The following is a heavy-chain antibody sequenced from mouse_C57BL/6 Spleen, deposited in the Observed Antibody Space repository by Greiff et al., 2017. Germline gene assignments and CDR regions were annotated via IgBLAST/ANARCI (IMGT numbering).Heavy chain of an antibody. CDR3: ARYYSNFDAMDY. CDR2: IYPGGGYT. Sequence: VQLQQSGAELVRPGTSVKMSCKASGYTFTNYWIGWAKQRPGHGLECIGDIYPGGGYTNYNEKFKGKATLTADKSSSTAYMQFSSLTSEDSAIYYCARYYSNFDAMDYWGQGTSVTVSS. D-gene: IGHD2-5*01. V-gene: IGHV1-63*01. CDR1: GYTFTNYW. J-gene: IGHJ4*01.